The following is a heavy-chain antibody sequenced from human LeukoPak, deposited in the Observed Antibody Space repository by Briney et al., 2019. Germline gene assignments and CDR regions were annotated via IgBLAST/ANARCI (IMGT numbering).Heavy chain of an antibody. CDR1: GFTFNKHH. V-gene: IGHV3-21*04. J-gene: IGHJ3*02. Sequence: GGSLRLSCVASGFTFNKHHMNWVRQAPGKGLEWVSSISSSSVYTHYADSVKGRFTISRDNGKNSLYLQMHSLRAEDTALYYCSRDALRDDAFGIWGQGRLVTVSS. CDR2: ISSSSVYT. CDR3: SRDALRDDAFGI.